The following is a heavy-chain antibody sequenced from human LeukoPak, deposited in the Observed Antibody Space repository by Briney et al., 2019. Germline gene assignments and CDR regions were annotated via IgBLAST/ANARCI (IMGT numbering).Heavy chain of an antibody. V-gene: IGHV3-30-3*01. CDR2: ISYDGSNK. D-gene: IGHD7-27*01. J-gene: IGHJ4*02. CDR1: GFTFSSYA. CDR3: AREELGTFDY. Sequence: PGRSLRLSCAASGFTFSSYAVHWVRQAPGKGLEWVAVISYDGSNKYYADSVKGRFTISRDNYKNTLYLQMNSLGAEDTAVYYCAREELGTFDYWGQGTLVTVSS.